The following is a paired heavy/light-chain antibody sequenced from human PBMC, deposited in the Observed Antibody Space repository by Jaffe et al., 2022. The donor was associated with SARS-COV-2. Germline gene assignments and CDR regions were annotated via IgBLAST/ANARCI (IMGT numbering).Heavy chain of an antibody. V-gene: IGHV3-49*03. J-gene: IGHJ4*02. CDR3: TRDPRMGATRLDY. CDR1: GFTFGDYA. D-gene: IGHD1-26*01. CDR2: IRSKTYGGTT. Sequence: EVQLVESGGGLVQPGRSLRLSCTASGFTFGDYAMIWFRQAPGKGLEWIGFIRSKTYGGTTEYAASLKDRFTISRDDSKSIAYLQMNSLKAEDTAVYYCTRDPRMGATRLDYWGQGTLVTVSS.
Light chain of an antibody. Sequence: AIQMTQSPSSLSASVGDRITITCRASQGIRNDLGWYQQKPGKAPKLLIFAASSLQSGVPSRFSGSGFGTDFTLTISSLQPEDSATYYCLQDYDYPWTFGQGTKVEIK. J-gene: IGKJ1*01. CDR3: LQDYDYPWT. CDR1: QGIRND. V-gene: IGKV1-6*01. CDR2: AAS.